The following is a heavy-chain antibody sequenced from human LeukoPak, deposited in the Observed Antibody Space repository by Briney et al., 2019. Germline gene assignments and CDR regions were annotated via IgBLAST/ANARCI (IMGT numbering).Heavy chain of an antibody. CDR2: IYYSGST. V-gene: IGHV4-31*03. CDR3: ARYVYGSGSFVENGWFDP. D-gene: IGHD3-10*01. Sequence: SETLSLTCTVSGGSISSGGSYWSWIRQHPGKGLEWIGCIYYSGSTYYNPSLKSRATKSVDMSKHQFSLKLSSVTAADTAVYHCARYVYGSGSFVENGWFDPWGQGTLVTVSS. CDR1: GGSISSGGSY. J-gene: IGHJ5*02.